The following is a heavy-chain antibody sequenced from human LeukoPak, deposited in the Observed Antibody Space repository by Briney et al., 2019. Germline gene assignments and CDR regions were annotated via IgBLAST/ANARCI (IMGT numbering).Heavy chain of an antibody. CDR1: GYSFTNYR. CDR3: ARRRDLYSGSYYPFDY. Sequence: GEALEISCKGSGYSFTNYRIGWVRQMPGKGLKWMGIIYPGDSDARYSPSFQGQVTISADKSISTAYLQLSSLKASDTAMYYCARRRDLYSGSYYPFDYWGQGTLVTVSS. CDR2: IYPGDSDA. J-gene: IGHJ4*02. D-gene: IGHD1-26*01. V-gene: IGHV5-51*01.